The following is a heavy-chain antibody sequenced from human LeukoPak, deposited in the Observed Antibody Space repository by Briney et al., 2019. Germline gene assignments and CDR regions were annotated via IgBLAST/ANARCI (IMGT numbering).Heavy chain of an antibody. CDR2: VYYSGNT. V-gene: IGHV4-39*01. CDR3: ARRGLPVTRYGMDV. D-gene: IGHD4-17*01. CDR1: GGSISSSSYY. Sequence: SETLSLTCSVSGGSISSSSYYWVWLRQPPGKGLEWIGSVYYSGNTYYSPSLKSRITISVDTSKNQFSLKVTSVTAADTAVYYCARRGLPVTRYGMDVWGQGTTVTVSS. J-gene: IGHJ6*02.